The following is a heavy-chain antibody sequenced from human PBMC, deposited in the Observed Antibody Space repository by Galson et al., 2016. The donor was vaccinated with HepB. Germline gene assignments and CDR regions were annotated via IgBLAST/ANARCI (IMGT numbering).Heavy chain of an antibody. Sequence: SLRLSCAVSGFTFSSYWMNWVRQAPGKGLEWVANIKQDGSEKHYVDSVKGRFTISRHNSENSLYLQMNSLGPEDTALYYCAKGGHSGTYDVGYYDFWGQGTLVTVSA. V-gene: IGHV3-7*03. CDR3: AKGGHSGTYDVGYYDF. CDR2: IKQDGSEK. CDR1: GFTFSSYW. D-gene: IGHD3-22*01. J-gene: IGHJ4*02.